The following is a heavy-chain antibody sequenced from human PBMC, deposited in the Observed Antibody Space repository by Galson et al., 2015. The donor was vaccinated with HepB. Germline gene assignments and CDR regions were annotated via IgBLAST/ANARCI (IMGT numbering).Heavy chain of an antibody. Sequence: SLRLSCAASGVTFSSYGLHWVRQAPGKGLEWVADIWSDGINKYYADSVKGRFTISRDNSKSTLYLQMNSLRAEDTSVYYCARDISWGSAESWGQGTLVTVSS. CDR3: ARDISWGSAES. CDR1: GVTFSSYG. CDR2: IWSDGINK. D-gene: IGHD3-3*02. V-gene: IGHV3-33*08. J-gene: IGHJ5*02.